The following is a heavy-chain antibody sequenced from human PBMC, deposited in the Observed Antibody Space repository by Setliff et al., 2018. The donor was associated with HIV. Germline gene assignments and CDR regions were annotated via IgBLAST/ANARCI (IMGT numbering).Heavy chain of an antibody. CDR1: GFTFTNYW. CDR3: AKDRLLDGSSWYYLDY. CDR2: ISNDGGRE. Sequence: GGSLRLSCAASGFTFTNYWMAWIRQAPGRGLEWAAIISNDGGREYYVDSVKGRFTISRDASKNTLYLQMNSLRPEDTALYYCAKDRLLDGSSWYYLDYWGQGTLVTVSS. D-gene: IGHD6-13*01. J-gene: IGHJ4*02. V-gene: IGHV3-7*01.